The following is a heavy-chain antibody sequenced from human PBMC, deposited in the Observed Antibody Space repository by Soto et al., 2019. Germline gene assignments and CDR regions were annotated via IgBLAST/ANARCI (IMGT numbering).Heavy chain of an antibody. V-gene: IGHV3-74*01. CDR2: IHSDGSST. CDR1: GFTFSYYW. J-gene: IGHJ3*01. CDR3: ARGDRGAFDL. Sequence: EVQPVESEGGLVQPGGSLRLSCAASGFTFSYYWMHWVRQAPGQGLVWVSRIHSDGSSTTYADSVKGRFTISRDNAKNPLSLQMNSLRVEDTAVYYCARGDRGAFDLWGQGTMVTVSS. D-gene: IGHD2-21*02.